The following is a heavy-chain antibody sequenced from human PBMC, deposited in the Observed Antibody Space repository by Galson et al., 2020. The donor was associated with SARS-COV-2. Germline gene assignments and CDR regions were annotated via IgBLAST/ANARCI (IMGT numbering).Heavy chain of an antibody. CDR1: GYTLTELS. Sequence: ASVKVSCKVSGYTLTELSMHWVRQAPGKGLEWMGGFDPEDGETIYAQKFQGRVTMTEDTSTDTAYMELSSLRSEDTAVYYCATTSTVSYQLLNWFDPWGQGTLVTVSS. D-gene: IGHD2-2*01. CDR2: FDPEDGET. J-gene: IGHJ5*02. V-gene: IGHV1-24*01. CDR3: ATTSTVSYQLLNWFDP.